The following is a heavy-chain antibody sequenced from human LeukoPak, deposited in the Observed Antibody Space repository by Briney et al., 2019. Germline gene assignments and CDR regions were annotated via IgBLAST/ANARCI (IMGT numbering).Heavy chain of an antibody. CDR3: AKDMGDYSSGRYWFDY. CDR2: MNQDGSDK. J-gene: IGHJ4*02. V-gene: IGHV3-7*01. D-gene: IGHD6-19*01. CDR1: GFTLSSYW. Sequence: GGSLRLSCVGSGFTLSSYWMSWVRQAPGKGLEWVANMNQDGSDKNYVDSVKGRFTISRDNAKNSLYLQMNSLRAEDTGVYYCAKDMGDYSSGRYWFDYWGQGTLVTVSS.